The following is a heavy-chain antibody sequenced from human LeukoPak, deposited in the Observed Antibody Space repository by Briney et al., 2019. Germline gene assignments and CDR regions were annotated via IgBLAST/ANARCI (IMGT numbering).Heavy chain of an antibody. V-gene: IGHV1-2*02. J-gene: IGHJ6*03. CDR2: INPNSGGT. Sequence: ASVKVSCKASGYTFTGYYMHWVRQAPGQGLEWMGWINPNSGGTNYAQKLQGRVTMTTDTSTSTAYMELRSLRSDDTAVYYCARVTRYHCSSTSCYRGYYYYYMDVWGKGTTVTVSS. D-gene: IGHD2-2*02. CDR3: ARVTRYHCSSTSCYRGYYYYYMDV. CDR1: GYTFTGYY.